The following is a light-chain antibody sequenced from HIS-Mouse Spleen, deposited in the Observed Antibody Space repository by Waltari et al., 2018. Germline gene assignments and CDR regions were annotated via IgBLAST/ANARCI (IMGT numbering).Light chain of an antibody. CDR3: SSYTSSSTWV. CDR1: SSDVGGYNY. Sequence: QSALTQPASVSGSPGQSITISCTGTSSDVGGYNYDTRYQQHPGKAPKLMIYDVSNRPSGVSNRFSGSKSGNTASLTISGLQAEDEADYYCSSYTSSSTWVFGGGTKLTVL. J-gene: IGLJ3*02. CDR2: DVS. V-gene: IGLV2-14*03.